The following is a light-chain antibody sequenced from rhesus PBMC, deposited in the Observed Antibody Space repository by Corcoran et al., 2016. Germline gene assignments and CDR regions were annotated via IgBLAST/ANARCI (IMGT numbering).Light chain of an antibody. CDR1: NSDVGRYNY. Sequence: QSAPTQPPSVSGSPGQSVTISCTGTNSDVGRYNYVSWYQQEPGKAPKLIIYEVNERPSGVSDRFSGSKSGNTASLTISGLQAEDEADYYCCSYTTSSTFIFGSGTKLTVL. J-gene: IGLJ6*01. CDR2: EVN. V-gene: IGLV2S7*01. CDR3: CSYTTSSTFI.